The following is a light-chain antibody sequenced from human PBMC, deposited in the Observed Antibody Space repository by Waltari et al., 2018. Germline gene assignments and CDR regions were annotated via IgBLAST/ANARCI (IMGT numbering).Light chain of an antibody. Sequence: EIVMTQSPATLSVSPGERATLSCRASQSVSSNLAWYQQKPGQAPRLLIYGASTRATGIPARFSGSGSGTEFTLTISSLQSEDSAVYYCQQYNNWLPGTFGQGTKLEIK. V-gene: IGKV3-15*01. CDR2: GAS. J-gene: IGKJ2*01. CDR1: QSVSSN. CDR3: QQYNNWLPGT.